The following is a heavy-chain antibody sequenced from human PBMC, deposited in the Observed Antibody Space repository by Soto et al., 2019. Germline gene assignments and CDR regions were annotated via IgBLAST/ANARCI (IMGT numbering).Heavy chain of an antibody. CDR2: ISSSSSYI. D-gene: IGHD3-16*02. CDR3: ARGITFGGVIPEI. V-gene: IGHV3-21*01. J-gene: IGHJ4*02. CDR1: GFTFSSYS. Sequence: EVQLVESGGGLVKPGGSLRLSCAASGFTFSSYSMNWVRQAPGKGLEWVSSISSSSSYIYYADSVKGRFTISRDNAKNSLYLQMNSLRAEDTAVYYCARGITFGGVIPEIWGQGTLVTVSS.